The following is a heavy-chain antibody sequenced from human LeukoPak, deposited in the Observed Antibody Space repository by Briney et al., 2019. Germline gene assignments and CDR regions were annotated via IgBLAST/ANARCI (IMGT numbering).Heavy chain of an antibody. D-gene: IGHD2-2*01. CDR1: GGTFSSYA. J-gene: IGHJ3*02. V-gene: IGHV1-69*05. CDR3: ARGNIVVVPAATSRAFDI. CDR2: IIPIFGTA. Sequence: ASVKVSCKASGGTFSSYAISWVRQAPGQGLEWMGGIIPIFGTANYAQEFQGRVTITTDESTSTAYMELSSLRSEDTAVYYCARGNIVVVPAATSRAFDIWGQGTMVTVSS.